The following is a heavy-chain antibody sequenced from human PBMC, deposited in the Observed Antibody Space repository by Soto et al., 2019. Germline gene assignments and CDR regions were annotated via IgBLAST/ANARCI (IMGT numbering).Heavy chain of an antibody. V-gene: IGHV1-2*02. CDR1: GYTFTGYY. Sequence: QVQLVQSGAEVKKPGASVKVSCKASGYTFTGYYIHWVRQAPGQGLEWMGWFAPNNGGTNYAQNLQGRVAMTSDTSISTAYMVLSSLRSDDTAVYYCAREVGGGRQYYFDYWGQGTLVTVSS. CDR3: AREVGGGRQYYFDY. D-gene: IGHD3-16*01. J-gene: IGHJ4*02. CDR2: FAPNNGGT.